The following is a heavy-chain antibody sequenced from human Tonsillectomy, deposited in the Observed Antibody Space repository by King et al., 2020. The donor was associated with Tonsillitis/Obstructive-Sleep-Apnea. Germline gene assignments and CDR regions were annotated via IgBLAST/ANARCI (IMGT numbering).Heavy chain of an antibody. CDR2: INHSGST. J-gene: IGHJ6*03. Sequence: VQLQQWGAGLLKPSETLSLTCAVYGGSFSGYYWSWIRQPPEKGLEWIGEINHSGSTNYNPSLKSRVTISVDTSKNQFSLKLSSVTAADTALYYCARGDYENYMDVWGKGTTVTVSS. V-gene: IGHV4-34*01. D-gene: IGHD4-17*01. CDR1: GGSFSGYY. CDR3: ARGDYENYMDV.